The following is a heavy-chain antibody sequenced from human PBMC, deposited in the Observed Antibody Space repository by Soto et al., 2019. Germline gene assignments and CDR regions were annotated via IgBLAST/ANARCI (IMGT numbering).Heavy chain of an antibody. Sequence: SETLSLTCIVSGESISSSSYYWGWIRQPPGKGLEWIGSIYYSGRTYYNPSFKSRVTISIDTSKNQFSLKLSSVTATDTAVYSCAIQRTTVVTQAYFDHWGQGALVTVSS. D-gene: IGHD2-21*02. CDR1: GESISSSSYY. CDR3: AIQRTTVVTQAYFDH. J-gene: IGHJ4*02. V-gene: IGHV4-39*01. CDR2: IYYSGRT.